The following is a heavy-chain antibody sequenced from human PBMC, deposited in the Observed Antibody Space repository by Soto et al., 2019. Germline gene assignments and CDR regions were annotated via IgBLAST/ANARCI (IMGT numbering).Heavy chain of an antibody. V-gene: IGHV5-51*01. CDR1: GYSFTSYW. CDR3: ARQTYYYGSGSYYLYYYGMDV. Sequence: GESLKISCKGSGYSFTSYWIGWVRQMPGKGLEWMGIIYPGDSDTRYSPSFQGQVTISADKSISTAYLQWSSLKASDTAMYYCARQTYYYGSGSYYLYYYGMDVWGQGTTVTVSS. J-gene: IGHJ6*02. D-gene: IGHD3-10*01. CDR2: IYPGDSDT.